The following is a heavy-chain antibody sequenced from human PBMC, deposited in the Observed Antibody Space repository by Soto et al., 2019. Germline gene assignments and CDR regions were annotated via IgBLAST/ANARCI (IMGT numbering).Heavy chain of an antibody. Sequence: QVQLVQSGAEVKKPGSSVKVSCKASGGSFASYAISWVRQAPGQGLEWVGGLIPFFGTANYAQRFQGRLTITADESTTTAHMELSSLRSEDTAIYYCARDRARISSPRFDYWGQATLVTVSS. CDR1: GGSFASYA. D-gene: IGHD6-6*01. CDR3: ARDRARISSPRFDY. CDR2: LIPFFGTA. V-gene: IGHV1-69*01. J-gene: IGHJ4*02.